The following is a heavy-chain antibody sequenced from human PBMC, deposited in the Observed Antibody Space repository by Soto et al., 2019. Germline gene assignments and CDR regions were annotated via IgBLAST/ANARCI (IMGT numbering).Heavy chain of an antibody. J-gene: IGHJ6*03. Sequence: EVQLVESGGGLVKPGGSLRLSCAASGFTFSSYTMNWVRQAPGKGLEWVSSISSSSSYIYFADSVKGRFTISRDNAENSLYLQMNSLRAEDTAVYYCSGNYDYYYYYMDVWGKGTTVTVSS. CDR2: ISSSSSYI. CDR3: SGNYDYYYYYMDV. D-gene: IGHD3-16*01. V-gene: IGHV3-21*01. CDR1: GFTFSSYT.